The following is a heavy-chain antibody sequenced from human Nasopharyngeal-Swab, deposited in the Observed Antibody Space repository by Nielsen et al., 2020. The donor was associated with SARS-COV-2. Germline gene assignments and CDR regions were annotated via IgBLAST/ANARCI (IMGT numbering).Heavy chain of an antibody. J-gene: IGHJ5*02. CDR3: ARVAEGSGGFDP. CDR1: GGSISSYY. CDR2: IYYSGST. D-gene: IGHD3-10*01. V-gene: IGHV4-59*01. Sequence: ESLKISCTVSGGSISSYYWSWIRQPPGKGLEWIGYIYYSGSTNYNPSLKSRVTISVDTSKNQFSLKLSSVTAADTAVYYCARVAEGSGGFDPWGQGTLVTVSS.